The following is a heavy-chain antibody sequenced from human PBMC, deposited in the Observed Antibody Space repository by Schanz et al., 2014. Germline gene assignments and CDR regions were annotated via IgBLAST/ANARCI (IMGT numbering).Heavy chain of an antibody. D-gene: IGHD2-2*01. CDR1: RSTFSSYT. J-gene: IGHJ3*02. Sequence: QVQLVQSGAEVKKPGSSVKVSCKSSRSTFSSYTISWVRQARGQGLEWVGRFIPILDVGNYAQQFQGRVTFTADKSTSTAYMELSSLRYEDTALYYCARGTMPGTFDIWGQGTIXTVSS. CDR2: FIPILDVG. CDR3: ARGTMPGTFDI. V-gene: IGHV1-69*02.